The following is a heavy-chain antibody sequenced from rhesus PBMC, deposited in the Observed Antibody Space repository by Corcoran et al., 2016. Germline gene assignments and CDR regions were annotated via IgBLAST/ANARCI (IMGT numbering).Heavy chain of an antibody. CDR3: ARDGHDYGNYDDY. D-gene: IGHD4-29*01. J-gene: IGHJ4*01. V-gene: IGHV4-106*01. CDR2: IYGSGGGT. CDR1: GGSISDDYY. Sequence: QVQLQESGPGLVKPSETLSLTCAVSGGSISDDYYWSWIRQPPGKGREWMGYIYGSGGGTNYNPALKNRVTMSIDTSKNQFSLKLSSGTAADTAVYYCARDGHDYGNYDDYWGQGVLVTVSS.